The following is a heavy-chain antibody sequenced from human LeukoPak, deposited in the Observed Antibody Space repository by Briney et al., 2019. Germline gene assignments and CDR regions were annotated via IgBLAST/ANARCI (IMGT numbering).Heavy chain of an antibody. V-gene: IGHV3-23*01. CDR1: GFTFSSYA. D-gene: IGHD3-10*01. CDR2: ISDSGGST. Sequence: GGSLRLSCAASGFTFSSYAMSWVRQAPGKGLEWVSAISDSGGSTYYADSVKGRFTISRDNSKNTLYLQMNSLRAEDRAVYYCAKDRNGADRGVIADYWGQGTLVTVSS. CDR3: AKDRNGADRGVIADY. J-gene: IGHJ4*02.